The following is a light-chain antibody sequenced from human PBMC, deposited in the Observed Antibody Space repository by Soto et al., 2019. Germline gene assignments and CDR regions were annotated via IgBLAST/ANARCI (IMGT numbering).Light chain of an antibody. CDR2: LGS. CDR1: QSLLHDNGFNY. Sequence: DIVMTQSPLSLPVTPGEPASISCRSSQSLLHDNGFNYLDWYVQRPGQSPQLRIYLGSTRASGVPDRFSRSRSGTTFTLKSSGVEAEDVGVYCCMQPRHSPGTFGPGTKVDI. CDR3: MQPRHSPGT. V-gene: IGKV2-28*01. J-gene: IGKJ3*01.